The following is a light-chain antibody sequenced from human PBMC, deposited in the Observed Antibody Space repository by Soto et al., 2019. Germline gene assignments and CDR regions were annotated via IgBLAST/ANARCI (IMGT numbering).Light chain of an antibody. CDR3: QQYGRSPPGFT. CDR1: QTISSNY. J-gene: IGKJ3*01. V-gene: IGKV3-20*01. Sequence: EIVLTQSPGTLSLSPGERATLSCGVSQTISSNYLAWYQQKPGQDPRLLIYGASFRATGIPVRFSGSGSGTDFTLTISRLEPEDFAVYYCQQYGRSPPGFTFGPGTKVEMK. CDR2: GAS.